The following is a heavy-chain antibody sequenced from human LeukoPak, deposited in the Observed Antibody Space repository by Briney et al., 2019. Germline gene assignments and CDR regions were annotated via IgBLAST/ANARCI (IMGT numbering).Heavy chain of an antibody. CDR2: IRYDGSNK. D-gene: IGHD3-10*01. J-gene: IGHJ4*02. CDR1: GFTFSSYG. CDR3: AKDSADMVRGVTSFDY. Sequence: GGSLRLSCAASGFTFSSYGMHWVRQAPGKGLEWVAFIRYDGSNKYYADSVKGRFTISRDNSKNTLYLQMKSLRAEDTAVYYCAKDSADMVRGVTSFDYWGQGTLVTVSS. V-gene: IGHV3-30*02.